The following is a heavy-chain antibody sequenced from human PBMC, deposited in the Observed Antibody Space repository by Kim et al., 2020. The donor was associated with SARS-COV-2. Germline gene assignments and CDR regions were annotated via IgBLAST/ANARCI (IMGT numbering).Heavy chain of an antibody. CDR1: GGSISSYY. Sequence: SETLSLTCTVSGGSISSYYWSWIRKPPGKGLEWIGYIYYSGSTKYSPSLKSRVTISVDTSKNQFSLKLTSVTAADTAVYYCARLYYDIWTGYYPYYFDYWGQGTLVTVSS. CDR3: ARLYYDIWTGYYPYYFDY. D-gene: IGHD3-9*01. CDR2: IYYSGST. V-gene: IGHV4-59*08. J-gene: IGHJ4*02.